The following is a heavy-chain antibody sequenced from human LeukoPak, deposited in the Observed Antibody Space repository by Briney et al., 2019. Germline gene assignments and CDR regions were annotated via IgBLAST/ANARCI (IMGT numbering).Heavy chain of an antibody. CDR1: GFTFSSYG. V-gene: IGHV3-30*18. CDR2: ISYDGSNK. Sequence: GGSLRLSCAASGFTFSSYGMHWVRQAPGKGLEWVAVISYDGSNKYYADSVKGRFTISRDNSKNTLYLQMNSLRAEDTAVYYCAKDQGYYGSGSYRWFDPWGQGTLVTVSS. D-gene: IGHD3-10*01. J-gene: IGHJ5*02. CDR3: AKDQGYYGSGSYRWFDP.